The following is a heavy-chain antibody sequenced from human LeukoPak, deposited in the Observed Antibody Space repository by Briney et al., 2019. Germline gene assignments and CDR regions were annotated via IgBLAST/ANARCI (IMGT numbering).Heavy chain of an antibody. CDR1: GYSFTNHD. J-gene: IGHJ4*02. CDR2: INPDNGDT. D-gene: IGHD2-2*02. CDR3: TLYNF. V-gene: IGHV1-3*03. Sequence: ASVKVSCTASGYSFTNHDMHWVRQAPGQSLEWRGYINPDNGDTKYSQEFQGRVTITSDTSASTAYMELSSLTSEDMAVYYCTLYNFWGQGTLVTVSS.